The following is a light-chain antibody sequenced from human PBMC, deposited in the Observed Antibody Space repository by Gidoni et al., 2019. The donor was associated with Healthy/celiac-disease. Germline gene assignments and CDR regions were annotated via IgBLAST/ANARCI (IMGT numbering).Light chain of an antibody. J-gene: IGLJ3*02. V-gene: IGLV6-57*02. CDR1: SGSIASNY. CDR3: QSYDSSNRV. Sequence: NFMLTQTHSVSESPGKTVTISCTGSSGSIASNYVQWYQQRPGSAPTTVIYEDNQRPSGVPDRFSGSIDSSSNSASLTISGLKTADEADYYCQSYDSSNRVFGGGTKLTVL. CDR2: EDN.